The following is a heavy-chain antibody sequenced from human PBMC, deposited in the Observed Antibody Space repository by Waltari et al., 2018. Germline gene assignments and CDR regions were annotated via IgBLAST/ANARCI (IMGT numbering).Heavy chain of an antibody. D-gene: IGHD3-22*01. J-gene: IGHJ4*02. CDR2: IASGSDYI. V-gene: IGHV3-21*02. CDR3: VKGGYIISDY. Sequence: EVQLVESGGGLVKPGGSLTLSCEASGFTFNSVSMTWVRQAPGKVLEWLSTIASGSDYIFYAVSVRGRFTIARDNARSTVNLRMNSLRTEDTAVYYCVKGGYIISDYWGQGIQVIVSS. CDR1: GFTFNSVS.